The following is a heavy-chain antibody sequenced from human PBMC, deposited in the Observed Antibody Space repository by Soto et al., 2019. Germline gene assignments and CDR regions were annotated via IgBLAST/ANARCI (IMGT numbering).Heavy chain of an antibody. Sequence: GGSLRLSCAASGFTFSSYAMSWVRQAPGKGLEWVSAISGSGGSTYYADSVKGRFTISRDNSKNTIYLQMNSLRAEDTDVYYCANDLAQASDSSGYYSSLSSDYWGQGTLVTVSS. J-gene: IGHJ4*02. V-gene: IGHV3-23*01. CDR3: ANDLAQASDSSGYYSSLSSDY. CDR1: GFTFSSYA. D-gene: IGHD3-22*01. CDR2: ISGSGGST.